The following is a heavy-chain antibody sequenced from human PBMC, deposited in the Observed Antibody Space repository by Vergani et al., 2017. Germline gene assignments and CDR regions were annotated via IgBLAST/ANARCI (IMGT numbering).Heavy chain of an antibody. CDR3: AREYSSSEVGGANWFDP. J-gene: IGHJ5*02. CDR1: GYTFTSYY. CDR2: INPSGGST. V-gene: IGHV1-46*01. D-gene: IGHD6-6*01. Sequence: QVQLVQSGAEVKKPGASLKVSCKASGYTFTSYYMHWVRQAPGQGLEWMGIINPSGGSTSYAQKFQGRVTMTRDTSTSTVYMELSSLRSEDTAVYYCAREYSSSEVGGANWFDPWGQGTLVTVSS.